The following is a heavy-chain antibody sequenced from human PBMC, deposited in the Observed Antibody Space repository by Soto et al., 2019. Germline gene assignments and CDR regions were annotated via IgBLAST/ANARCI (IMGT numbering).Heavy chain of an antibody. Sequence: GASVKVSCKASGYTFTGDYMHWVRQAPGQGLEWMGWINPNSGGTNYAQKFQGWVTMTRDTSISTAYMELSRLRSDDTAVYYCARGEDWAARQQLWFDPWGQGTLVTVSS. J-gene: IGHJ5*02. CDR1: GYTFTGDY. V-gene: IGHV1-2*04. D-gene: IGHD6-6*01. CDR3: ARGEDWAARQQLWFDP. CDR2: INPNSGGT.